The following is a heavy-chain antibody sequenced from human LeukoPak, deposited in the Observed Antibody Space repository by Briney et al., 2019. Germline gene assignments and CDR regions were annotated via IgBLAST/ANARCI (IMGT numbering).Heavy chain of an antibody. CDR2: ISYDGSNK. V-gene: IGHV3-30-3*01. CDR1: GFTFSSYA. D-gene: IGHD2-2*01. J-gene: IGHJ4*02. CDR3: AREVCSSTSCYDY. Sequence: GGSLRLSCAASGFTFSSYAMHWVRQAPGKGLEWVAVISYDGSNKYYADSVKGRFTISRDNSKNTLYLQMNSLRAEDTAVYYCAREVCSSTSCYDYWGQGTLVTVSS.